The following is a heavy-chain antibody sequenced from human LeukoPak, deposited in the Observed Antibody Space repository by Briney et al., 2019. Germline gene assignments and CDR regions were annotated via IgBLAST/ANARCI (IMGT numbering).Heavy chain of an antibody. CDR3: ARGEYYDSSGYSDCDY. CDR1: GYTFTGYY. D-gene: IGHD3-22*01. Sequence: ASVKVSCKASGYTFTGYYMHWVRQAPGRWLEWMGWINPNSGGTNYAQKFQGRVTMTRDTSISTAYMALSRLRSDDTAVYYCARGEYYDSSGYSDCDYWGQGTLVTVSS. CDR2: INPNSGGT. J-gene: IGHJ4*02. V-gene: IGHV1-2*02.